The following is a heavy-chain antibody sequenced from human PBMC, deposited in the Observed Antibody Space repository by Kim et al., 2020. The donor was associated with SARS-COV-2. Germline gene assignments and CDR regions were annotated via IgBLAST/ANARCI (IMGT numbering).Heavy chain of an antibody. CDR1: GYTFISYL. J-gene: IGHJ3*02. V-gene: IGHV1-3*01. CDR3: ARDLLTQDDAFDI. CDR2: INAGNGNT. D-gene: IGHD2-21*01. Sequence: ASVKVSCKASGYTFISYLMHWVRQAPGQRLEWMGWINAGNGNTKYSQKFQGRVTITRDTSASTVYMELGSLRSEDTAVYYCARDLLTQDDAFDIWGQGTMVTVS.